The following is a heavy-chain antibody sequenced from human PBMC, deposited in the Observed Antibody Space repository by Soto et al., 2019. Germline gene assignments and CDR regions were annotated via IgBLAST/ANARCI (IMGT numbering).Heavy chain of an antibody. V-gene: IGHV4-61*01. CDR3: ARSQRGRTAFTFDY. CDR1: GDSVSNDNYY. CDR2: IYYSGTT. Sequence: QVQLQESGPGLVKPSETLSLTCAVYGDSVSNDNYYWSWIRQPPGKGLEWIGYIYYSGTTNYNSYLKSRLSLSVDMSKNQFSLKLASVTAADTAVYFCARSQRGRTAFTFDYWGQGALVTVSS. D-gene: IGHD3-16*01. J-gene: IGHJ4*02.